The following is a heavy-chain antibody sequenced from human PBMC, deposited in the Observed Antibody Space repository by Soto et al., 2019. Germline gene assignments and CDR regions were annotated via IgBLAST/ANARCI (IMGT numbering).Heavy chain of an antibody. J-gene: IGHJ6*02. CDR1: GDSITSGDYY. CDR2: IYYSGSP. V-gene: IGHV4-30-4*02. CDR3: ARGVGFGYYYYHMDL. Sequence: SETLSLTCTVSGDSITSGDYYWTWIRQPPGRGLEWIGYIYYSGSPYYNPSLGSRVTISIDTSKNQFSLKLTSVTAADTAVYYCARGVGFGYYYYHMDLWGQGTTVTVSS. D-gene: IGHD3-10*01.